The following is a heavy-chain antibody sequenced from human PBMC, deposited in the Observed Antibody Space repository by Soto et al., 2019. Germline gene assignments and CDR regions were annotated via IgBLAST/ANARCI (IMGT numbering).Heavy chain of an antibody. Sequence: PSETLSLTCTVSGGSISSYYWSWIRQPPGKGLEWIGYIYYSGSTNYNPSLKSRVTISVDTSKNQFSLKLSSVTAADTAVYYCARDRPSYCSGGSCYSYYYYMDVWGKGTTVTVSS. D-gene: IGHD2-15*01. V-gene: IGHV4-59*01. J-gene: IGHJ6*03. CDR2: IYYSGST. CDR3: ARDRPSYCSGGSCYSYYYYMDV. CDR1: GGSISSYY.